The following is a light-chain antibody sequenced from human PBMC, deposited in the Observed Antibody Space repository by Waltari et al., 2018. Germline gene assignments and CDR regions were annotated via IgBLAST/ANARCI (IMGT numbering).Light chain of an antibody. Sequence: QSALTQAASVSGSPGQSLTMSCTGTNRDVGSYNLVSWYQQNPGEAPKLMIFEVTKRPSGVSNRFSGSKSGNTASLTISGLQAEDEAHYYCFSYAGSRNWVFGGGTKLTVL. CDR2: EVT. V-gene: IGLV2-23*02. CDR1: NRDVGSYNL. CDR3: FSYAGSRNWV. J-gene: IGLJ3*02.